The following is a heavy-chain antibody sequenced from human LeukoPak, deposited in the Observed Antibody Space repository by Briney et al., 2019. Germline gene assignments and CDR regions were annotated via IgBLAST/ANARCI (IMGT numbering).Heavy chain of an antibody. CDR1: GGSFSGYY. CDR2: INHSGST. D-gene: IGHD3-10*01. J-gene: IGHJ4*02. V-gene: IGHV4-34*01. Sequence: PSETLSLTCAVYGGSFSGYYWSRIRQPPGKGLEWIGEINHSGSTNYNPSLKSRVTISVDTSKNQFSLKLSSVTAADTAVYYCARGRGVTMVRGVPYYFDYWGQGTLVTVSS. CDR3: ARGRGVTMVRGVPYYFDY.